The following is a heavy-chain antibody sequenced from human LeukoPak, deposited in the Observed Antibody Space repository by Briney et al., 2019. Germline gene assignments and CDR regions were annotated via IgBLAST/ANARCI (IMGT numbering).Heavy chain of an antibody. CDR1: GGSISSGGYY. CDR3: ARSPERRNGPGGPDY. CDR2: IYYSGSI. Sequence: SETLSPTCTVSGGSISSGGYYWSWIRQHPGKGLEWIGYIYYSGSIYYNPSLKSRVTISVDTSKNQFPLKLSSVTAADTAVYYCARSPERRNGPGGPDYWGQGTLVTVSS. V-gene: IGHV4-31*03. J-gene: IGHJ4*02. D-gene: IGHD3-10*01.